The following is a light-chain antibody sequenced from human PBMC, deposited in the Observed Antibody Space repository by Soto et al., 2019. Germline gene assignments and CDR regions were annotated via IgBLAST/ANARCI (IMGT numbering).Light chain of an antibody. Sequence: DIQMTQSPSSLSASVGDRVTITCRASQSINTYLNWYQQKPGKAPKLLIYAASSLQSGVPSRFSGSGSRTDFSLTITSLQPEDFATYYCQQSYSIPYTFGQGTKVDNK. V-gene: IGKV1-39*01. J-gene: IGKJ2*01. CDR3: QQSYSIPYT. CDR2: AAS. CDR1: QSINTY.